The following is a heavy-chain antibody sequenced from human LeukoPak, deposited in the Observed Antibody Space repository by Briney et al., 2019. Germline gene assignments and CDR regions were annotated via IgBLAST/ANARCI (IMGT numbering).Heavy chain of an antibody. CDR1: GFTFSSYW. D-gene: IGHD2-2*01. Sequence: GGSLRLSCAASGFTFSSYWMHWVRQAPGKGLVWVSRISDGGSTTTYADSVKGRFTISRDNAKNTLYLQMNGLRAEDTAVYYCVSFYETYWGRGTLVTVSS. V-gene: IGHV3-74*01. J-gene: IGHJ4*02. CDR3: VSFYETY. CDR2: ISDGGSTT.